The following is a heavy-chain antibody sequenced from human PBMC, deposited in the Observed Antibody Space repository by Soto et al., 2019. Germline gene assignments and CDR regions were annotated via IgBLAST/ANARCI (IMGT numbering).Heavy chain of an antibody. CDR1: GFDFRSYS. J-gene: IGHJ3*02. CDR2: ITRTSDSR. V-gene: IGHV3-48*02. Sequence: GYLRLSCAASGFDFRSYSMNWVRQAPGKGLEWVSYITRTSDSRNYPDSVKGRFTISRDNAEGSLYLQMNGLRDEDTAVYYCATDRDWAFDIWGQGTMVTVSS. D-gene: IGHD3-9*01. CDR3: ATDRDWAFDI.